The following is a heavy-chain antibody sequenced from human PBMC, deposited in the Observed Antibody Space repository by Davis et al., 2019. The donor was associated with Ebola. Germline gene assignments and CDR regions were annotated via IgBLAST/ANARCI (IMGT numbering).Heavy chain of an antibody. CDR3: AKGDRYYYYYYGMDV. CDR1: RFTFSSYS. J-gene: IGHJ6*04. V-gene: IGHV3-21*01. CDR2: ISSSSSYI. D-gene: IGHD3-16*02. Sequence: GGSLRLSCAASRFTFSSYSMNWVRQAPGKGLEWVSSISSSSSYIYYADSVKGRFTISRDNAKNSLYLQMNSLRAEDTAVYYCAKGDRYYYYYYGMDVWGKGTTVTVSS.